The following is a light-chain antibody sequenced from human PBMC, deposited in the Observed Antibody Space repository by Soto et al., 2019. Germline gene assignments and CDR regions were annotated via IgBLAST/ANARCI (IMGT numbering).Light chain of an antibody. Sequence: EIVLTQSPGTLSLSPGERATLSCRASQSISSSYLAWYQQKPGQAPRLLIFGASIRATGIPDRFSGSGSGTDFTLTISRLEPEDFAVYYCQQDGSSPITFGQGARLDIK. CDR1: QSISSSY. J-gene: IGKJ5*01. V-gene: IGKV3-20*01. CDR3: QQDGSSPIT. CDR2: GAS.